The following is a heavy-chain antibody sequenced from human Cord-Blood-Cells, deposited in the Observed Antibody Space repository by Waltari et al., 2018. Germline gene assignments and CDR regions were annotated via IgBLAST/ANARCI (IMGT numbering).Heavy chain of an antibody. CDR3: ARPATGEGIWYFDL. J-gene: IGHJ2*01. Sequence: QLQLQESGPGLVKPSETLSLTCTVSGGSIRSSSYYWGWIRQPPGKGLEWIGSIYYSGSTYYNPSLKSRVTISVDTSKNQFSLKLSSVTAADTAVYYCARPATGEGIWYFDLWGRGTLVTVSS. D-gene: IGHD7-27*01. V-gene: IGHV4-39*01. CDR1: GGSIRSSSYY. CDR2: IYYSGST.